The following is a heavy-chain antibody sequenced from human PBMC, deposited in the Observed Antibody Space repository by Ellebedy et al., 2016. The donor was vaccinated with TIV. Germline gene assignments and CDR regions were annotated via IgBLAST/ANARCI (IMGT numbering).Heavy chain of an antibody. V-gene: IGHV3-74*01. CDR3: VRAPRGQYYFDY. D-gene: IGHD5-12*01. CDR1: GFTLSNYW. Sequence: GGSLRLXXAASGFTLSNYWMEWVRLVPGEGLEWVSRINDDGDTPAYADSVKGRFTISRDNSKNTLYLEMNSLRAEDTAVYYCVRAPRGQYYFDYWGQGTLVTVSS. CDR2: INDDGDTP. J-gene: IGHJ4*02.